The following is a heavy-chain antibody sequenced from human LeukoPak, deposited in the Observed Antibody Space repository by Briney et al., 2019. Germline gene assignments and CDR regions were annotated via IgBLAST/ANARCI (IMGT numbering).Heavy chain of an antibody. CDR3: AREEYGSGSYRVDY. D-gene: IGHD3-10*01. CDR2: ISGSGGNT. V-gene: IGHV3-23*01. CDR1: GFTFSSYA. J-gene: IGHJ4*02. Sequence: GGSLRLSCAASGFTFSSYAMTWVRQVPGKGLEWVSAISGSGGNTYYADSVKGRFTISRDNSKNTLYLQMKSLRAEDTAVYYCAREEYGSGSYRVDYWGQGTLVTVSS.